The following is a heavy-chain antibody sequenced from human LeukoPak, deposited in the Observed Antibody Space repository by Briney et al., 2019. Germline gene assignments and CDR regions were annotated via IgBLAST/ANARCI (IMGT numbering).Heavy chain of an antibody. CDR3: ARDSSGYFSYYFDY. CDR1: GITFSDYY. V-gene: IGHV3-11*04. J-gene: IGHJ4*02. CDR2: ISSSGSTM. D-gene: IGHD3-22*01. Sequence: GGSLRLSCEASGITFSDYYMIWIRQAPGKGLEWVSYISSSGSTMDYADSVKGRFTISRDNANNSLYLQMNSLRAEDTAVYYCARDSSGYFSYYFDYWGQGTLVTVSS.